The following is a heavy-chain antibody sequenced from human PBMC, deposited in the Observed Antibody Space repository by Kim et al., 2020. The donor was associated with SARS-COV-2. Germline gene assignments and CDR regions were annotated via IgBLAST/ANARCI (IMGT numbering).Heavy chain of an antibody. CDR3: ARTRRDYYYYGMDV. V-gene: IGHV4-30-2*04. Sequence: TPALKSRVTISEDTSKNQFSLKLSSVTAADAAVYYCARTRRDYYYYGMDVWGQGTTVTVSS. J-gene: IGHJ6*02.